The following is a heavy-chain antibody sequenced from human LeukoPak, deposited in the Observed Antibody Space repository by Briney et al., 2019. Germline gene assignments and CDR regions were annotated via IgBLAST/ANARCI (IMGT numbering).Heavy chain of an antibody. D-gene: IGHD3-22*01. CDR3: ARGSAVYGSGYFDY. CDR2: IIPIFGTA. Sequence: GASVKVSCKASGGTFSSYAISWVRQAPGQGLEWMGGIIPIFGTANYAQKFQGRVTITADESTSTAYMELSSLRSEDTAVYYCARGSAVYGSGYFDYWGQGTLVTVSS. V-gene: IGHV1-69*13. CDR1: GGTFSSYA. J-gene: IGHJ4*02.